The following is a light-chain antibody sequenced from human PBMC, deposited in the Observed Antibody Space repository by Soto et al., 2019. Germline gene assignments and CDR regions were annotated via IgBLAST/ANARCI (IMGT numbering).Light chain of an antibody. CDR3: QKYSSVIT. CDR2: AAS. V-gene: IGKV1-27*01. Sequence: DIQMTQSPASLSASVGDRVTITCRASQGISNYLAWYQQKPGKVPKLLIYAASTLQSGVHSRFSGSGSGTDFTLTITSLQPEDVATYYCQKYSSVITFGQGPRLEIK. J-gene: IGKJ5*01. CDR1: QGISNY.